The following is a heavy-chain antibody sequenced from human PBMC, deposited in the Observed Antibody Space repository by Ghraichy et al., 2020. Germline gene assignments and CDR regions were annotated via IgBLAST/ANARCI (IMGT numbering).Heavy chain of an antibody. CDR2: IRSKTDGGAT. CDR1: GFTFSNAW. J-gene: IGHJ4*02. Sequence: GGSLRLSCAASGFTFSNAWMNWVRQAPGKGLEWVGRIRSKTDGGATEYAAPVKGRFTISRDDSKNTLYLQMNSLKTEDTAVYYCTTDAVVGATKHAFDYWGQGTLVTVSS. V-gene: IGHV3-15*01. CDR3: TTDAVVGATKHAFDY. D-gene: IGHD1-26*01.